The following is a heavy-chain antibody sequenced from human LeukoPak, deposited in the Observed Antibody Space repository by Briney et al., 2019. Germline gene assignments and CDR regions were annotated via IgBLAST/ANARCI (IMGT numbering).Heavy chain of an antibody. V-gene: IGHV4-59*01. D-gene: IGHD3-22*01. CDR3: ARGGYYYDSSGYWGAFDI. CDR1: GGSISSYY. Sequence: SETLSLTCTVSGGSISSYYWSWLRQPPGKGLEWIGYIYYSGSTNYNPPLKRRVTISVDTSKNQFSLKLSSVTAEDTAVYYCARGGYYYDSSGYWGAFDIWGQGTMVTVSS. CDR2: IYYSGST. J-gene: IGHJ3*02.